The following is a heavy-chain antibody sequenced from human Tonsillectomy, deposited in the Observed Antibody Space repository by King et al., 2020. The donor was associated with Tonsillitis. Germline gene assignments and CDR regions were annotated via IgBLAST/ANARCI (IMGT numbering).Heavy chain of an antibody. CDR1: GFTFRSYW. J-gene: IGHJ4*02. CDR3: AREFTAPGSGSYYNEGLDY. V-gene: IGHV3-7*01. CDR2: IKQDGSEK. Sequence: QLVQSGGGLVQPGGSLRLSCAASGFTFRSYWMSWVRQAPGKGLEWVANIKQDGSEKYYVDSVKGRFTISRDNAKNSLYLQMNSLRAEDTAVYYCAREFTAPGSGSYYNEGLDYCGQGTLVTVSS. D-gene: IGHD3-10*01.